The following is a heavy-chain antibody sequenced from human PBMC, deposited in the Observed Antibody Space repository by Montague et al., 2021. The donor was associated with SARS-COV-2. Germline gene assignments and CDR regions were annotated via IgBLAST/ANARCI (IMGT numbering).Heavy chain of an antibody. CDR1: GDSISSYY. CDR3: GRGVVVATRVVDY. J-gene: IGHJ4*02. Sequence: SETLSLTCTVSGDSISSYYWNWIRQPAGKGLEWIGRIYPSGSTNYNPSLKSRVTMSVDTSKNQFSLKLNSVTAADTAVYYCGRGVVVATRVVDYWGRGTLVTVSS. CDR2: IYPSGST. V-gene: IGHV4-4*07. D-gene: IGHD2-15*01.